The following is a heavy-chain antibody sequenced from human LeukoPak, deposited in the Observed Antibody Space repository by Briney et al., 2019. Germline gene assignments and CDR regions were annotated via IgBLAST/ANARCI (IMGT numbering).Heavy chain of an antibody. J-gene: IGHJ4*02. CDR2: INHSGST. CDR1: GGSFSGYY. CDR3: ASLHQVRGLTVFDY. V-gene: IGHV4-34*01. D-gene: IGHD3-10*01. Sequence: PSETLSLTCAVYGGSFSGYYRSWIRQPPGKGLEWFAEINHSGSTSYNPSLKSRVTISVDTSKNQFSLKLSSVTAADTAVYYCASLHQVRGLTVFDYWGQGTLVTVSS.